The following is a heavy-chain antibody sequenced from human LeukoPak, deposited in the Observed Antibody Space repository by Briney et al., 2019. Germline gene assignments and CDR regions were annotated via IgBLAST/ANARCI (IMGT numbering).Heavy chain of an antibody. D-gene: IGHD6-13*01. CDR2: IIPIFGTT. J-gene: IGHJ6*03. Sequence: EASVNVSCKTSVGTFSSYAITWVRQTPGQGLEWMGGIIPIFGTTNYAQKFQDRVTITADKSTSTAYMKLSSLRSEDTAVYYCARVVGLTGYSSNWYSGYYYYMDVWGKGTTVTVSS. CDR1: VGTFSSYA. V-gene: IGHV1-69*06. CDR3: ARVVGLTGYSSNWYSGYYYYMDV.